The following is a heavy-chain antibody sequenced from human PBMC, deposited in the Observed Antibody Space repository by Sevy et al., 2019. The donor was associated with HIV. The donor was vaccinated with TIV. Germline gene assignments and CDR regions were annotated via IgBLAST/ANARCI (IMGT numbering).Heavy chain of an antibody. V-gene: IGHV3-11*01. CDR2: LSSSGSTI. CDR1: GFTFSDYY. J-gene: IGHJ1*01. CDR3: ARAPGIAVAGDLYFQH. D-gene: IGHD6-19*01. Sequence: GGSLRLSCAASGFTFSDYYMSWIRRAPEKGLEWVSYLSSSGSTIHYADSVKGRFTISRDNAKNSLYLQMNSLRAEDTAVYYCARAPGIAVAGDLYFQHWGQGTLVTVSS.